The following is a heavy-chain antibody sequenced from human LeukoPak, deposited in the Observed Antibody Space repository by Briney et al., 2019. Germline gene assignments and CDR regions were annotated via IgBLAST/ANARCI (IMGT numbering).Heavy chain of an antibody. Sequence: TSETLSVTCTVSGGSISSYYWSWIRQPPGKGLEWIGYIYYSGSTNYNPSLKSRVTISVDTSKNQFSLKLSSVTAADTAVYYCARGPRTAQPDYNWFDPWGQGTLVTVSS. J-gene: IGHJ5*02. D-gene: IGHD1-1*01. CDR1: GGSISSYY. CDR3: ARGPRTAQPDYNWFDP. V-gene: IGHV4-59*01. CDR2: IYYSGST.